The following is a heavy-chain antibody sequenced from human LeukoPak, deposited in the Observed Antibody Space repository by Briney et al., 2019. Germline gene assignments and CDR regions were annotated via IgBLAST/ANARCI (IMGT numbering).Heavy chain of an antibody. D-gene: IGHD3-9*01. CDR2: MNPNSGNT. Sequence: ASVKVSCKASGYTFTSYDINWVRQATGQGLEWMGWMNPNSGNTGYAQKFQGRVTMTRNTSISTAYMELRSLRSDDTAVYYCARVGYYDILTGYLYYFDYWGQGTLVTVSS. CDR3: ARVGYYDILTGYLYYFDY. V-gene: IGHV1-8*01. CDR1: GYTFTSYD. J-gene: IGHJ4*02.